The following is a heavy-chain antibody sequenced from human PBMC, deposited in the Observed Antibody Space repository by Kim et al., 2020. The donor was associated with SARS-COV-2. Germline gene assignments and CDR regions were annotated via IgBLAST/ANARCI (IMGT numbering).Heavy chain of an antibody. D-gene: IGHD3-3*01. CDR2: ISASGGNT. Sequence: GGSLRLSCAASGFTFTSYAMDWVRQAPGKGLEWVSGISASGGNTFYADSVKGRFTISRDNSRSTLFLQMNSLRADDTAVYYCAKRLISPDRWYFALWGRGTHVTVSS. CDR3: AKRLISPDRWYFAL. V-gene: IGHV3-23*01. J-gene: IGHJ2*01. CDR1: GFTFTSYA.